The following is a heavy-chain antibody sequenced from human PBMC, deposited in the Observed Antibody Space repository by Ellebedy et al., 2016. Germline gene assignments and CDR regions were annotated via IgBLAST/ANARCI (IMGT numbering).Heavy chain of an antibody. V-gene: IGHV3-33*08. CDR2: IWSDGKTK. D-gene: IGHD5-12*01. Sequence: GGSLRLSCAVSGFTFTNHAMHWVRHSPGKGLEWVAVIWSDGKTKFYADSVRGRFIVSRDNSKDTVDLHLDSLRVDDTGVYYCARDRRHIAGFDSEFDYWGQGTLVTVSA. J-gene: IGHJ4*02. CDR3: ARDRRHIAGFDSEFDY. CDR1: GFTFTNHA.